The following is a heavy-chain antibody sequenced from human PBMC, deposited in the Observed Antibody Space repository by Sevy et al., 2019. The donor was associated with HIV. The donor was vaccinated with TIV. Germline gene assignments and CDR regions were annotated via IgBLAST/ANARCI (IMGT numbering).Heavy chain of an antibody. CDR2: ISAYNGNT. D-gene: IGHD3-3*01. CDR3: ARDLGIYDFWSSTDAFDI. J-gene: IGHJ3*02. CDR1: GYTFTSYG. Sequence: ASVKVSCKASGYTFTSYGISWVRQAPGQGLEWMGWISAYNGNTNYAQKLQGKVTMTTDTSTSTAYMELGSLRSDETAVYYCARDLGIYDFWSSTDAFDIWGQATMVTVSS. V-gene: IGHV1-18*04.